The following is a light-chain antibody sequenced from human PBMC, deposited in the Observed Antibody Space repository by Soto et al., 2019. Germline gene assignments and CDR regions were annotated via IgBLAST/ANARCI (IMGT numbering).Light chain of an antibody. V-gene: IGLV2-14*01. CDR2: EVS. CDR3: SSYSSSSTLV. J-gene: IGLJ1*01. Sequence: ALAQPASVSGSPGQSITIACTGTSSDVGGYTYVSWFQQHPGKAPKLMISEVSNRPSGVSNRFSASKSGNTASLTISGLQSEDEATYYCSSYSSSSTLVFGTGTKVTVL. CDR1: SSDVGGYTY.